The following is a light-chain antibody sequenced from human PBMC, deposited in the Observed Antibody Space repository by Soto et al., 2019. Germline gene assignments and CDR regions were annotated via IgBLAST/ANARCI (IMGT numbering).Light chain of an antibody. J-gene: IGKJ1*01. V-gene: IGKV1-5*03. Sequence: DIQMTQSPSTLSGSVGDRVTITCRASQTIISWLAWYQQKPGKAPKLLIYEASTMNSGVPSRFSGSGSGTEFTLTISSLQPEDFAAYYCQQYSSYSEAFGQGTKVDIK. CDR1: QTIISW. CDR2: EAS. CDR3: QQYSSYSEA.